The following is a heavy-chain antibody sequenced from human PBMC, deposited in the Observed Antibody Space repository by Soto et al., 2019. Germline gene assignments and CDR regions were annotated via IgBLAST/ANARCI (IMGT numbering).Heavy chain of an antibody. Sequence: PGGSLRLSCAASRFSFSAYAMTWVRQAPGKGLEWVSAISGSGGSTYYADSVKGRFTISRDNSKNTLYLQMNSLRAEDTAVYYCAKDLGGYYYDSSGYLYWGQGTLVTVSS. J-gene: IGHJ4*02. V-gene: IGHV3-23*01. CDR1: RFSFSAYA. CDR2: ISGSGGST. CDR3: AKDLGGYYYDSSGYLY. D-gene: IGHD3-22*01.